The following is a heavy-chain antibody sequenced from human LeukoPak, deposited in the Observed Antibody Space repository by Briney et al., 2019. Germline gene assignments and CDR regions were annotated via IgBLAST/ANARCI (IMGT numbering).Heavy chain of an antibody. D-gene: IGHD6-19*01. CDR2: IYYGGST. CDR3: ARDHQWLAQKYGMDV. CDR1: GGSISSYY. Sequence: SETLSLTCTVSGGSISSYYWSWIRQPPGKGLEWIGYIYYGGSTNYNPSLKSRVTISVDTSKNQFSLKLSSVTAADTAVYYCARDHQWLAQKYGMDVWGKGTTVTVSS. V-gene: IGHV4-59*01. J-gene: IGHJ6*04.